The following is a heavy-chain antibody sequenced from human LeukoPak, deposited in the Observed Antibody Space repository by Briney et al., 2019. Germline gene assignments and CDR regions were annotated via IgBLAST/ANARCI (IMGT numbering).Heavy chain of an antibody. CDR3: ARDLGYSSGPPLC. CDR1: GFTFSSYS. J-gene: IGHJ4*02. V-gene: IGHV3-21*01. D-gene: IGHD6-19*01. CDR2: ISSSSSYI. Sequence: GRSLSLSCAASGFTFSSYSMNWVRQAPGKGLEWVSSISSSSSYIYYADSVKGRFTISRDNAKNSLYLQMNSLRAEDTAVYYCARDLGYSSGPPLCWGQGTLVTVSS.